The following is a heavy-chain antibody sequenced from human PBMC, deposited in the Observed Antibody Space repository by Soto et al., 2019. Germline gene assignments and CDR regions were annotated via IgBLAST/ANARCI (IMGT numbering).Heavy chain of an antibody. D-gene: IGHD2-2*01. CDR2: IYYSGST. CDR3: ARWGVCSSTSRYAGAGINWFDP. J-gene: IGHJ5*02. V-gene: IGHV4-59*08. CDR1: GGSISSYY. Sequence: QVQLQESGPGLVKPSETLSLTCTVSGGSISSYYWSWIRQPPGKGLEWIGYIYYSGSTNYNPSLKSRVTISVDTSKNQFSLELSSVTAADTAVYYCARWGVCSSTSRYAGAGINWFDPWGQGTLVTVSS.